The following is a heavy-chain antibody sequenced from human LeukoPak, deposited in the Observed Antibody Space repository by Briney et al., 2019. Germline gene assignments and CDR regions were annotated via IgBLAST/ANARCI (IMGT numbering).Heavy chain of an antibody. CDR3: ARDKWELLPIDY. CDR2: ISSSSSYI. Sequence: GRSLRLSCAASGFTFSSYSMNWVRQAPGKGLEWVSSISSSSSYIYYADSVKGRFTISRDNAKNSLYLQMNSLRAEDTAVYYCARDKWELLPIDYWGQGTLVTVSS. J-gene: IGHJ4*02. D-gene: IGHD1-26*01. CDR1: GFTFSSYS. V-gene: IGHV3-21*01.